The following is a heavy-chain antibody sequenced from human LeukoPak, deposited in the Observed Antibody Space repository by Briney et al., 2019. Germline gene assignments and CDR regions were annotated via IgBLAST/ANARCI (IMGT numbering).Heavy chain of an antibody. J-gene: IGHJ3*02. CDR1: GFTVSSNY. D-gene: IGHD2-2*01. CDR3: ARYYQRGAFDI. Sequence: GGSLRLSCAASGFTVSSNYMSWVRQAPGKGLEWVAVIWYGGSNKYYADSVKGRFTISRDNSKNTLYLQMNSLRAEDTAVYYCARYYQRGAFDIWGQGTMVTVSS. V-gene: IGHV3-33*08. CDR2: IWYGGSNK.